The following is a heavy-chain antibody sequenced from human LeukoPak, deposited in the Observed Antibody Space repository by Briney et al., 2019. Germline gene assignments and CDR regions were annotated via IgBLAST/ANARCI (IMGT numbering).Heavy chain of an antibody. Sequence: GRSLRLSCAASGFTFSDYYMSWIRQAPGKGLEWVSYISSSGSTIYYADSVKGRFTISRDNAKNSLYLQMNSLRAEDTAVYYCASQYDFWSGYYDYWGQGTLVTVSS. D-gene: IGHD3-3*01. J-gene: IGHJ4*02. CDR2: ISSSGSTI. CDR3: ASQYDFWSGYYDY. CDR1: GFTFSDYY. V-gene: IGHV3-11*01.